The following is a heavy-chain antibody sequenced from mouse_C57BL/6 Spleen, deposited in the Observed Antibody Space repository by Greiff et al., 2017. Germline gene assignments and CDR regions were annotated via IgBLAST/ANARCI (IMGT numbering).Heavy chain of an antibody. CDR3: ARSAQAAWFAY. V-gene: IGHV5-17*01. CDR2: ISRGSSTI. CDR1: GFTFSDYG. D-gene: IGHD3-2*02. J-gene: IGHJ3*01. Sequence: EVKLMESGGGLVKPGGSLKLSCAASGFTFSDYGMHWVRQAPEKGLEWVAYISRGSSTIYYADTVKGRFTISRDNAKNTLFLQMTSLRSEDTAMYYCARSAQAAWFAYWGQGTLVTVSA.